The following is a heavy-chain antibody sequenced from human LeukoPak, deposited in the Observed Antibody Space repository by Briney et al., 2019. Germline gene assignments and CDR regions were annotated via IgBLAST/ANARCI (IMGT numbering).Heavy chain of an antibody. CDR1: GYTFTGYA. D-gene: IGHD6-13*01. J-gene: IGHJ4*02. CDR2: INAGNGNT. Sequence: ASVKVSCKASGYTFTGYAIHWVRQAPGQRLEWMGWINAGNGNTKYSQKFQGRVTVTRDTSASTAYMELSSLRSEDTAVYYCARGAPTAAGLGRGYWGQGTLVTVSS. CDR3: ARGAPTAAGLGRGY. V-gene: IGHV1-3*01.